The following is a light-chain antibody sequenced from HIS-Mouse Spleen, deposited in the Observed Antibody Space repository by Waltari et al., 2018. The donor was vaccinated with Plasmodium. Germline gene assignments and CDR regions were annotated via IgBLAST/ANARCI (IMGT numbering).Light chain of an antibody. Sequence: SYELTQPPSVSVSPGQTARITCSGDALPKKYAYWYQQKSGQAPVLVFYEDSKRPSGILGRFSGSRSGTMATLTISGAQVEDEADYYCYSTDSSGNHRVFGGGTKLTVL. CDR3: YSTDSSGNHRV. CDR1: ALPKKY. CDR2: EDS. J-gene: IGLJ3*02. V-gene: IGLV3-10*01.